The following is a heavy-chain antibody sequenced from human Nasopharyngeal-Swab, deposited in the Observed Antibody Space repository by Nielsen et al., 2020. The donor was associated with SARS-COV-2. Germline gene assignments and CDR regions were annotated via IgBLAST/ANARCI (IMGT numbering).Heavy chain of an antibody. CDR3: AKGDYGGFDP. CDR2: ISTGGYT. CDR1: GFTISNPG. Sequence: GGSLRLSCGVSGFTISNPGMSWVRQAPGKGLEWVSLISTGGYTYYADSVKGRFTISRDNSRNTLVLQMNGLRVEDTAVYYCAKGDYGGFDPWGQGTLVTVSS. D-gene: IGHD4/OR15-4a*01. V-gene: IGHV3-23*01. J-gene: IGHJ5*02.